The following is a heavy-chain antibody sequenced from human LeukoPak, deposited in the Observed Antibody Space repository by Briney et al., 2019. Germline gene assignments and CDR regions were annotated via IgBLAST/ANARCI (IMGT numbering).Heavy chain of an antibody. CDR3: AKDWDEGYDILTGYYSPTYFDY. CDR1: GFTFSSYA. CDR2: ISGSGGST. Sequence: GGSLRLSCAASGFTFSSYAMSWVRQAPGKGLEWVSAISGSGGSTYYADSVKGRFTISRDNSKNTLYLQMNSLRAGDTAVYYCAKDWDEGYDILTGYYSPTYFDYWGQGTLVTVSS. V-gene: IGHV3-23*01. J-gene: IGHJ4*02. D-gene: IGHD3-9*01.